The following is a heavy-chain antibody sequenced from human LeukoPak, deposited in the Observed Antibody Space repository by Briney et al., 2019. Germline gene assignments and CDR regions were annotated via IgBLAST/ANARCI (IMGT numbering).Heavy chain of an antibody. CDR1: GFTFSGYG. V-gene: IGHV3-33*06. D-gene: IGHD3-10*01. CDR3: AKDRQGGSGSYYNDY. Sequence: GGSLRLSCAASGFTFSGYGMHWVRQAPGKGLEWVAVIWYDGSNKYYADSVKGRFTISRDNSKNTLYLQMNSLRAEDTAVYYCAKDRQGGSGSYYNDYWGQGTLVTVSS. CDR2: IWYDGSNK. J-gene: IGHJ4*02.